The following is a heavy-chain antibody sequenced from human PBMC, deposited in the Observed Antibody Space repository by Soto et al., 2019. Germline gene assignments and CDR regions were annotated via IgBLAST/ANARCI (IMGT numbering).Heavy chain of an antibody. V-gene: IGHV3-23*01. CDR2: ISGSGGST. CDR3: AHRGQEPWLASQEWYFDL. J-gene: IGHJ2*01. D-gene: IGHD6-19*01. Sequence: GGSLRLSCAASGFTFSSYAMSWVRQAPGKGLEWVSAISGSGGSTYYADSVKGRFTISRDNSKNTLYLQMNSLRAEDTAVYYCAHRGQEPWLASQEWYFDLWGGGTRVT. CDR1: GFTFSSYA.